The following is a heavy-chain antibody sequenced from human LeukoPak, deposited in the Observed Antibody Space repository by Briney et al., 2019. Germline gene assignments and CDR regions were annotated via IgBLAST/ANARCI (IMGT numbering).Heavy chain of an antibody. Sequence: GASVKVPCKASGGTFSSYAISWVRQAPGQGLEWMGGIIPIFGTANYAQKFQGRVTITTDESTSTAYMELSSLRSDDTAVYYCARLFRAGRFDAFDIWAKGQWSPSLQ. CDR2: IIPIFGTA. D-gene: IGHD2-21*01. CDR1: GGTFSSYA. J-gene: IGHJ3*02. CDR3: ARLFRAGRFDAFDI. V-gene: IGHV1-69*05.